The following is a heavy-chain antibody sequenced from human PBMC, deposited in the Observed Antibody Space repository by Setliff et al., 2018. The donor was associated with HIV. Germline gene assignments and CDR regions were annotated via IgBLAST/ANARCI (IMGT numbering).Heavy chain of an antibody. J-gene: IGHJ4*02. CDR1: GDSISSDFY. CDR3: AKLLPAADMAREIDS. Sequence: SETLSLTCTVSGDSISSDFYWGWIRQPPGKGLEWIGSIYHSGNTYYMPSLQSRVTISVDMSKNQFSLKLISVSAADTAVYYCAKLLPAADMAREIDSWGQGTLVTVSS. V-gene: IGHV4-38-2*02. CDR2: IYHSGNT. D-gene: IGHD2-2*01.